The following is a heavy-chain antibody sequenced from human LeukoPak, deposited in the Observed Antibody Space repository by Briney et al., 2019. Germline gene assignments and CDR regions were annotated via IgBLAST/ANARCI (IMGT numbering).Heavy chain of an antibody. Sequence: GGSLRLSCAASGFTFSSYSMNWVRQAPGKGLEWVSYISSSSSTIYYADSVKGRFTISRDNAKNSLYLQMNSLRVEDTAVYYCAERIAAAGKYYFDYWGQGTLVTVSS. V-gene: IGHV3-48*01. J-gene: IGHJ4*02. CDR1: GFTFSSYS. CDR2: ISSSSSTI. D-gene: IGHD6-13*01. CDR3: AERIAAAGKYYFDY.